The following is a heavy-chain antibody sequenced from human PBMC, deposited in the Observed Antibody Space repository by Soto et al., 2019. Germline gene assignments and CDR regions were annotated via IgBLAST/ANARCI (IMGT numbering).Heavy chain of an antibody. CDR1: GFTFSSYA. Sequence: GGSLRLSCAASGFTFSSYAMHWVRQAPGKGLEWVAVISYDGSNKYYADSVKGRFTISRDNSKNTLYLQMNSLRAEDTAVYYCARDLSRRERVYYDFWSGYTAVGRVGMDVWGQGTTVTVSS. CDR3: ARDLSRRERVYYDFWSGYTAVGRVGMDV. V-gene: IGHV3-30-3*01. D-gene: IGHD3-3*01. CDR2: ISYDGSNK. J-gene: IGHJ6*02.